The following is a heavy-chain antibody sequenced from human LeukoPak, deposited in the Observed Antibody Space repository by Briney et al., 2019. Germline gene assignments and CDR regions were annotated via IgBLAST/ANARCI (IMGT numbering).Heavy chain of an antibody. CDR3: ARTYTVSSDFDY. Sequence: ASVKVSCMASGYTFTGYYVHWVRQAPGQGVERMGWINPNSGGTNYAQRLQDRVSMTRDTYISTAYMELSRLRSDDTAVYYCARTYTVSSDFDYWGLGTLVTVSS. J-gene: IGHJ4*02. V-gene: IGHV1-2*02. CDR2: INPNSGGT. D-gene: IGHD6-6*01. CDR1: GYTFTGYY.